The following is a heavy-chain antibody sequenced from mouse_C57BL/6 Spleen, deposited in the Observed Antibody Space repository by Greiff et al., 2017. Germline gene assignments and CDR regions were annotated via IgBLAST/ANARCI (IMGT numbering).Heavy chain of an antibody. J-gene: IGHJ2*01. CDR1: GYTFTSYW. V-gene: IGHV1-55*01. D-gene: IGHD2-4*01. CDR3: ARFVGYDYDAGIDY. Sequence: QVQLKQPGAELVKPGASVKMSCKASGYTFTSYWITWVKQRPGQGLEWIGDIYPGSGSTNYNEKFKSKATLTVDTASSTAYMQLSSLTSEDSAVYYCARFVGYDYDAGIDYWGQGTTLTVSS. CDR2: IYPGSGST.